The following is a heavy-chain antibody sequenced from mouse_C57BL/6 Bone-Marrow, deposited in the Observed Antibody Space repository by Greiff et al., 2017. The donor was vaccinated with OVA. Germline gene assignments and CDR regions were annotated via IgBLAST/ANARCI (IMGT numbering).Heavy chain of an antibody. CDR3: SEDSSVYCCASLAMDY. Sequence: VKLMESGPELARPWASVKISCQAFYTFSRRVHFAIRDTNYWMQWVKQRPGQGLEWIGAISPGNGGTSYNQKFKGKATLTAHKSPSTAYMHLGSLTSEDSSVYCCASLAMDYWGQGTSVTVSS. V-gene: IGHV1-87*01. CDR1: YTFSRRVH. J-gene: IGHJ4*01. CDR2: GQGLEWIG.